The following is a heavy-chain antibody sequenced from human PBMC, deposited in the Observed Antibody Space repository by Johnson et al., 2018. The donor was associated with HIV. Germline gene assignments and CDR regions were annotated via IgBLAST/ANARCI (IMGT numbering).Heavy chain of an antibody. Sequence: VQLVESGGGLVQPGGSLRLSCAASGFTFSSYDMHWVRQVTGKGLEWVSGIGIAGDTYYPGSVKGRFTITREDAKNSLYLQMNTLRAGDTAVYYCARGRCGSTRCGISAAFDIWGQGTLVTVSS. CDR1: GFTFSSYD. D-gene: IGHD2-2*01. V-gene: IGHV3-13*01. J-gene: IGHJ3*02. CDR3: ARGRCGSTRCGISAAFDI. CDR2: IGIAGDT.